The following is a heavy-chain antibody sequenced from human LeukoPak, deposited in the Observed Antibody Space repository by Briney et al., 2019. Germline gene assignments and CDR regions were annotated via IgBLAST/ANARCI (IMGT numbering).Heavy chain of an antibody. V-gene: IGHV1-24*01. D-gene: IGHD2/OR15-2a*01. CDR1: GYTLTELS. CDR2: FDPEDGET. CDR3: ATQGNKQPKNYGMDV. J-gene: IGHJ6*02. Sequence: GASVKVSCKVSGYTLTELSMHWVRQAPGKGLEWMGGFDPEDGETIYAQKFQGRVTMTEDTSTDTAYVELSSLRSEDTAVYYCATQGNKQPKNYGMDVWGQGTTVTVSS.